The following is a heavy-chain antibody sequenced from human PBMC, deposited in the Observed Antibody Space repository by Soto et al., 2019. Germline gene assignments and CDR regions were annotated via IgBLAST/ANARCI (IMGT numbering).Heavy chain of an antibody. V-gene: IGHV3-30-3*01. CDR3: GRNNGFSYYYALAV. CDR1: GFTFSSYA. CDR2: ISYDGSNK. D-gene: IGHD3-3*01. J-gene: IGHJ6*02. Sequence: GGSLRLSCAASGFTFSSYAMHWVRLAPGKGLEWVAVISYDGSNKYYADAVKGRFTISRENSKNTLYLQMDSPRPEDTAVYYCGRNNGFSYYYALAVWGEGTTVTVSS.